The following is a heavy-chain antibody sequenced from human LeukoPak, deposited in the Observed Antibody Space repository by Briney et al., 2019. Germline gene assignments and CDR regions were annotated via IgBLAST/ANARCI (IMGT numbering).Heavy chain of an antibody. J-gene: IGHJ4*02. CDR1: GGSISSGGYS. Sequence: SQTLSLTCAVSGGSISSGGYSWSWIRQPPGKALEWIGYIYHSGSTYYNPSLKSRVTISVDRSKNQFSLKLSSVTAADTAVYYCARGGGFDYWGQGTLVTVSS. D-gene: IGHD3-16*01. V-gene: IGHV4-30-2*01. CDR2: IYHSGST. CDR3: ARGGGFDY.